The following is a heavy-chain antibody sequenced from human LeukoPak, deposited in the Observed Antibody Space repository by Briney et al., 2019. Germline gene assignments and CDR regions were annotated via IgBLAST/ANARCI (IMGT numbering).Heavy chain of an antibody. D-gene: IGHD3-9*01. CDR2: VNRDGNEK. CDR3: VRDDGNRTGSTYFDAFDI. Sequence: GGSLRLSCVASGFTFNRYWMIWVRQAPGKGLEWVANVNRDGNEKHYVDSVEGRFTISRDNAKNSLYLQMNTLRNEDTAVYYCVRDDGNRTGSTYFDAFDIWGRGILVTVSS. V-gene: IGHV3-7*03. J-gene: IGHJ3*02. CDR1: GFTFNRYW.